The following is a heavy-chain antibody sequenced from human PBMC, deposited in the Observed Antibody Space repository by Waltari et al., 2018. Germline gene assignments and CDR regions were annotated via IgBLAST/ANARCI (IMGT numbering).Heavy chain of an antibody. CDR1: GYTCTSFA. Sequence: QVLLVQSGSELKKPGASRRISCKSSGYTCTSFAINWVRQAPGQGLEWMGWINTNTGNPGYAQGFTGRIVLSMDTSVSTAYLQIRSLKTEDTALYYCARAVYGMDVWGQGTTVTVSS. CDR3: ARAVYGMDV. CDR2: INTNTGNP. J-gene: IGHJ6*02. V-gene: IGHV7-4-1*02.